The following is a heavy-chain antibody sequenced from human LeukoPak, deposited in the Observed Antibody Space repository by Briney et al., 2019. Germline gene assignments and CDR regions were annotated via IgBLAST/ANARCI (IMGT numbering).Heavy chain of an antibody. J-gene: IGHJ4*02. CDR1: GFTVSSNY. CDR3: ARGGEAAASQDY. V-gene: IGHV3-66*01. D-gene: IGHD6-13*01. CDR2: IYSGGST. Sequence: GGSLRLSCAASGFTVSSNYMSWVRQAPGKGLEWVSVIYSGGSTYYADSVKGRFTISRDNSKNSLYLQMNSLRAEDTAVYYCARGGEAAASQDYWGQGTLVTVSS.